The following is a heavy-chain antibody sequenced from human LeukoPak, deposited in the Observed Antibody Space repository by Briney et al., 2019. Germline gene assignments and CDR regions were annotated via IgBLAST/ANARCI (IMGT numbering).Heavy chain of an antibody. Sequence: GGSLRLSCAASGFTFSSYSMNWVRQAPGKGLEWVSSISSSSSYIYYADSVKGRFTISRDNAKNSLYLQMNSLRAEDTAVYYCAKHSSGSYYYYYMDVWGKGTTVTISS. CDR1: GFTFSSYS. D-gene: IGHD3-22*01. CDR3: AKHSSGSYYYYYMDV. J-gene: IGHJ6*03. V-gene: IGHV3-21*01. CDR2: ISSSSSYI.